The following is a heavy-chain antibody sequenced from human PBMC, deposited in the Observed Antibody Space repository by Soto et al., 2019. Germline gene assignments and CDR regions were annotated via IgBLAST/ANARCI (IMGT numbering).Heavy chain of an antibody. Sequence: QITLKESGPTLVKPTQTLTLTCTFSGFSLRSNGVGVGWIRQPPGKALELLALIYWDDDKRYSPSLKSRLTITKDTSKSQVVLTMTNMDPVDTATYYCVHRPYRFVVVPAGDYAYFEPCGQGTLVTVSS. CDR1: GFSLRSNGVG. D-gene: IGHD2-2*01. CDR2: IYWDDDK. J-gene: IGHJ5*02. CDR3: VHRPYRFVVVPAGDYAYFEP. V-gene: IGHV2-5*02.